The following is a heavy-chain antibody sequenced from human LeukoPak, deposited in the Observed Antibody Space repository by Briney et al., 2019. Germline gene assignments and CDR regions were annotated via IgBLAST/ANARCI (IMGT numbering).Heavy chain of an antibody. CDR1: GFTFSSYS. D-gene: IGHD3-3*01. V-gene: IGHV3-21*01. CDR3: ARDLHDFWSGYFFDY. Sequence: GGSLRLSCAASGFTFSSYSMNWVRQAPGKGLEWVSSISSSSSYIYYADSVKGRFTISRDNAKNSLYLQMNSLRAEDTAVYYCARDLHDFWSGYFFDYWGQGTLVTVSS. CDR2: ISSSSSYI. J-gene: IGHJ4*02.